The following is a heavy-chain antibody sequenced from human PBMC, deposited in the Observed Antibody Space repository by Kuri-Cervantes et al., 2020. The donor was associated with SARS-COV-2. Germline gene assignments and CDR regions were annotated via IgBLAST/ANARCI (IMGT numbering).Heavy chain of an antibody. CDR1: GFTFSSYG. Sequence: GESLKISCAASGFTFSSYGMHWVRQAPGKGLEWVAVISYDGSNKYYADSVKGRFTISRDNSKNTLYLQINGLRAEDTAVYYCAKDVGYFGGMDVWGQGTTVTVSS. D-gene: IGHD3-9*01. CDR2: ISYDGSNK. V-gene: IGHV3-30*18. CDR3: AKDVGYFGGMDV. J-gene: IGHJ6*02.